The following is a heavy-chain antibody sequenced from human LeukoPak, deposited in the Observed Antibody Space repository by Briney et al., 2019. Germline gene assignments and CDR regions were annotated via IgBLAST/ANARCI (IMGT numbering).Heavy chain of an antibody. Sequence: PGGSLRLSCAASGFTFDDYAMHWVRQAPGKGLEWVSGISWNSGSIGYADSVKGRFTISRDNAKNSLYLQMSRLRADDTAVYYCARDPNGDYVGAFDILGQGTMVTVSS. D-gene: IGHD4-17*01. J-gene: IGHJ3*02. CDR2: ISWNSGSI. CDR3: ARDPNGDYVGAFDI. V-gene: IGHV3-9*01. CDR1: GFTFDDYA.